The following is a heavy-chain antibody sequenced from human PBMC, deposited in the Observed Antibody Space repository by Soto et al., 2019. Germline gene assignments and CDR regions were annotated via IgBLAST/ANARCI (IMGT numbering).Heavy chain of an antibody. J-gene: IGHJ4*02. Sequence: GGSLRLSCAASGFTFSDYAMSWVRQAPGKGLEWVSSISSGGGSPYYADSVKGRFTISRNNSKNTLFLQMNSLRAEDTAVYYCAKGDGRIVPRHFDYWGQGTLVTVSS. CDR1: GFTFSDYA. CDR3: AKGDGRIVPRHFDY. CDR2: ISSGGGSP. V-gene: IGHV3-23*01. D-gene: IGHD1-26*01.